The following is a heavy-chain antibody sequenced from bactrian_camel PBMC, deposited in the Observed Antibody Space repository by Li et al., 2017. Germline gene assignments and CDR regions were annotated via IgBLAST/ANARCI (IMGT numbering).Heavy chain of an antibody. CDR3: AASLAFPSFVPGLVAADFDY. CDR1: KYIVNVNC. D-gene: IGHD1*01. Sequence: QVQLVESGGDSVQAGGSLRLSCVSSKYIVNVNCMVWFRQAPGKEREGVAAISTYGSTYGPRTYYADSVNGRFTISQDNAKNTVYLQMNSLKPEDTGMYYCAASLAFPSFVPGLVAADFDYWGRGTQVTVS. V-gene: IGHV3S53*01. J-gene: IGHJ6*01. CDR2: ISTYGSTYGPRT.